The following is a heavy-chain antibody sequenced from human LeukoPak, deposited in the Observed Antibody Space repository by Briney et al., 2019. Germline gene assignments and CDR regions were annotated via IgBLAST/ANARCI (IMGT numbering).Heavy chain of an antibody. V-gene: IGHV1-3*01. D-gene: IGHD4-17*01. CDR3: ARDPGTAVRT. Sequence: GASVKVSCKASGYSFTNYAVHWVRQAPGQRLEWMGWINANNGNTKYSQRFQGRVTITRDTSVSTAYMELSSLRSEDTAVYYCARDPGTAVRTWGHGT. J-gene: IGHJ3*01. CDR2: INANNGNT. CDR1: GYSFTNYA.